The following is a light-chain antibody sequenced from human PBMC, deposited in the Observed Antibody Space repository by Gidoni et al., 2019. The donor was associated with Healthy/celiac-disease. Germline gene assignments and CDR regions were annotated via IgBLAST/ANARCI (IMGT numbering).Light chain of an antibody. CDR2: AAS. J-gene: IGKJ1*01. Sequence: DIQMTKSPSSLSASVGDRVTITCRASRSISSYLNWYQQKPGKAPKLLIYAASSLQSGVPSRFSGSGSGTDFTLTISSLQPEDFATYYCQQSYSTLWTFGQGTKVEIK. CDR3: QQSYSTLWT. V-gene: IGKV1-39*01. CDR1: RSISSY.